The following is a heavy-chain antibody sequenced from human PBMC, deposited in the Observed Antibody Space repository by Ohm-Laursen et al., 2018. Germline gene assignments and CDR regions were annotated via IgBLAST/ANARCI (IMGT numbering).Heavy chain of an antibody. CDR3: ARHDGYGR. D-gene: IGHD5-18*01. J-gene: IGHJ4*02. CDR1: GFNLKTYW. Sequence: SLRLSCSASGFNLKTYWMHWVRQAPGKGLVWVSRINSDGSTTNYADSVKGRFTISRGNAKNTLYLQMNSLRAEDTAVYYCARHDGYGRWGQGTRVTVSS. CDR2: INSDGSTT. V-gene: IGHV3-74*01.